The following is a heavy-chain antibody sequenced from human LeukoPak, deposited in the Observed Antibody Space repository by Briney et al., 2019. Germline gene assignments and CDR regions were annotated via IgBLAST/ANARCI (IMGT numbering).Heavy chain of an antibody. Sequence: GESRKIACEASGYTFTHQWIGGVRQMPGTGLEWVGIIYPRASDTIYSPSFQGHVTISADTSINTAYLEWRSLEASDTAMYYCARHSDVVGAIWGQGTQVTVSS. D-gene: IGHD3-16*01. CDR3: ARHSDVVGAI. CDR1: GYTFTHQW. CDR2: IYPRASDT. J-gene: IGHJ4*02. V-gene: IGHV5-51*01.